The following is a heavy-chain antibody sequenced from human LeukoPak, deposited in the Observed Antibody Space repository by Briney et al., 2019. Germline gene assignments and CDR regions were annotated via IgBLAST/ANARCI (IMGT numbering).Heavy chain of an antibody. CDR3: AREGGGGVGRRNWFDP. V-gene: IGHV4-61*02. J-gene: IGHJ5*02. CDR2: IYTSGST. CDR1: GVSISSGSYY. D-gene: IGHD1-26*01. Sequence: SQTLSLTCTVSGVSISSGSYYWSWILQPAGKGLEWIGRIYTSGSTNYNPSLKSRVTISVDTSKNQFSLKLSSVTAADTAVYYCAREGGGGVGRRNWFDPWGQGTLVTVSS.